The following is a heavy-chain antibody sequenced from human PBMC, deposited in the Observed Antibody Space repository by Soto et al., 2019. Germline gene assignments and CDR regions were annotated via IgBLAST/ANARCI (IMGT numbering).Heavy chain of an antibody. Sequence: QVQLVQSGAEVKTPGSSVKVSCKASGGTFSSYAISWVRQAPGQGLEWMGGIIPIFGTANYAQKFQGRVTITADESTSTAYMELSSLRSEDTAVYYCARALGVDTAMVRDNWFDPWGQGTLVTVSS. D-gene: IGHD5-18*01. CDR2: IIPIFGTA. CDR3: ARALGVDTAMVRDNWFDP. V-gene: IGHV1-69*01. J-gene: IGHJ5*02. CDR1: GGTFSSYA.